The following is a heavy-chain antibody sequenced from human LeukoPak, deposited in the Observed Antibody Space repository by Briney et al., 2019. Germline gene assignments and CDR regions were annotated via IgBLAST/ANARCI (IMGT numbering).Heavy chain of an antibody. Sequence: ASVKVSCKSSGYTFTSYGISWERQPQGQGLEWMGLISAYNGNTNYAQKLQGRVTMTTDTSTSTAYMELRSLRSDDTAVYYCARVLGAPAVAFDPWGQGTLVTVSS. V-gene: IGHV1-18*01. J-gene: IGHJ5*02. CDR2: ISAYNGNT. D-gene: IGHD6-19*01. CDR1: GYTFTSYG. CDR3: ARVLGAPAVAFDP.